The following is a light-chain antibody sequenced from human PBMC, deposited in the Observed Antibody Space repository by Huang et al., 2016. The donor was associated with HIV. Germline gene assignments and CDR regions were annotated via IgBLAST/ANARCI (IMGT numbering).Light chain of an antibody. CDR2: GAS. CDR3: QQYNNWLA. CDR1: QTVNSN. V-gene: IGKV3-15*01. J-gene: IGKJ1*01. Sequence: EIVMTQSPATLSVSPGERATLSCRASQTVNSNLAWYQHQPGQAPRLLIYGASTRATGGPARFSGSGSGTKFTLTISSLQSEDFAVYYCQQYNNWLAFGQGTKVEIK.